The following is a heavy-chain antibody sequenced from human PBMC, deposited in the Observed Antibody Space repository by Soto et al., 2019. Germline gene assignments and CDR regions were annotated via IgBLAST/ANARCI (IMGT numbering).Heavy chain of an antibody. CDR3: AHRLGYCSGGSCWPTYNWFDP. V-gene: IGHV2-5*02. J-gene: IGHJ5*02. Sequence: QITLKESGPTLVKPTQPLTLTCTFSGFSLSTSGVGVGWIRQPPGKALEWLALIYWDDDKRYSPSLKSRLTITKDTSKNQVVLTMTNMDPVDTATYYCAHRLGYCSGGSCWPTYNWFDPWGQGTLVTVSS. D-gene: IGHD2-15*01. CDR2: IYWDDDK. CDR1: GFSLSTSGVG.